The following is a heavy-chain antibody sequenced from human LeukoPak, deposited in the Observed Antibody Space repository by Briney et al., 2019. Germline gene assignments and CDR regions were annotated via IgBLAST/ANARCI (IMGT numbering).Heavy chain of an antibody. J-gene: IGHJ4*02. CDR2: IKSKTDGGTT. V-gene: IGHV3-15*01. CDR1: GFTFSSYE. Sequence: AEGSLRLSCAASGFTFSSYEMSWVRQAPGKGLEWVGRIKSKTDGGTTDYAAPVKGRFTISRDDSKNTLYLQMNSLKTEDTAVYYCTTRPGYSSGWWSWFDYWGQGTLVTVSS. D-gene: IGHD6-19*01. CDR3: TTRPGYSSGWWSWFDY.